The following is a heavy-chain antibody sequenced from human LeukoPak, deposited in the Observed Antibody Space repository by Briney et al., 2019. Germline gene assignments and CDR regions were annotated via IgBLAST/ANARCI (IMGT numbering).Heavy chain of an antibody. CDR3: ARGFVVVPAAMPGYYFDY. V-gene: IGHV4-34*01. Sequence: SEALSLTCAVYGGSFSGYYWSWIRQPPGEGGEGIGEINQSGSANYNPSLKSRVTISVDTSKNQFSLKLRSVTAADTAVYYCARGFVVVPAAMPGYYFDYWGQGTLVTVSS. CDR1: GGSFSGYY. D-gene: IGHD2-2*01. CDR2: INQSGSA. J-gene: IGHJ4*02.